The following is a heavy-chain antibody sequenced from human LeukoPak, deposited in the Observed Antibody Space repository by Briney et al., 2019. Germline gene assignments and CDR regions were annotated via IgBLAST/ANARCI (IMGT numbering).Heavy chain of an antibody. CDR3: VKGGYDYVEMGYFDY. V-gene: IGHV3-23*01. CDR2: IIGSSGST. Sequence: GGSLRLSCAVSGFIFTNYAMSWVRQAPGKGLEWVSVIIGSSGSTFYADSVKGRFTISRDKSKNTLYLQMNSLRAEDTAVYYCVKGGYDYVEMGYFDYWGQGTLVTVSS. D-gene: IGHD5-12*01. J-gene: IGHJ4*02. CDR1: GFIFTNYA.